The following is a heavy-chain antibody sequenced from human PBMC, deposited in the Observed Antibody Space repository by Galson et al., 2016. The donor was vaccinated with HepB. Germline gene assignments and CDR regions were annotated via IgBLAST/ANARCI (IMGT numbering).Heavy chain of an antibody. V-gene: IGHV3-30*18. J-gene: IGHJ4*02. D-gene: IGHD1-26*01. CDR2: VSYDGSKK. CDR3: TKDQYSATYSNAHIEH. Sequence: SLRLSCAASGFTFGNSGMHWVRQAPGKGLEWVAVVSYDGSKKEYVDSVKGRFTISRDNSKNTLYLQMNSLRAEDTAVYYCTKDQYSATYSNAHIEHWGQGILVTVSS. CDR1: GFTFGNSG.